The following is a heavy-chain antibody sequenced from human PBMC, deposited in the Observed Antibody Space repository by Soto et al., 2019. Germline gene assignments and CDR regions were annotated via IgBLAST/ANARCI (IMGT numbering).Heavy chain of an antibody. V-gene: IGHV3-30*03. CDR2: ISYDGSNQ. J-gene: IGHJ3*02. CDR3: ARKARRYYDSSGYYSAFDI. D-gene: IGHD3-22*01. Sequence: QVQLVESGGGVVQPGRSLRLSCAASGFTFSNYGMHWVRQAPGKGLEWVAVISYDGSNQYYADSVKGRLTISRDNSHNTRYVQVNSLRAEDTAVYYCARKARRYYDSSGYYSAFDIWGQGTMVTVSS. CDR1: GFTFSNYG.